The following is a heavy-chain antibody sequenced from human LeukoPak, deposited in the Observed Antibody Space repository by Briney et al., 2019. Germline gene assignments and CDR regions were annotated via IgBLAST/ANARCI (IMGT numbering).Heavy chain of an antibody. J-gene: IGHJ4*02. V-gene: IGHV1-8*02. Sequence: ASVKVSCKASGYTFTSYSISWVRQAPGQGLEWMGWMNPNSGNTGYTQKFQGRVAMTRDNSISTAYMELSSLRSEDTAVYYCVKESGAVFGPDYFDSWGQGTLVTVSS. CDR3: VKESGAVFGPDYFDS. CDR1: GYTFTSYS. CDR2: MNPNSGNT. D-gene: IGHD3-3*01.